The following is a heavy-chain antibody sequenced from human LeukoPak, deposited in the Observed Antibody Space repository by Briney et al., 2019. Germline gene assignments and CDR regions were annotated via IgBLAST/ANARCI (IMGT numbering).Heavy chain of an antibody. V-gene: IGHV3-7*03. CDR2: IRQDGSEK. CDR3: ARGCNRASCRYFFDS. Sequence: PGGSLRLSCAASGFTFSSYEMSWVRQAPGKGLEWVATIRQDGSEKHHLDSVRGRFTVSRDNAKNSLYLQMNSLRAEDTAVYYCARGCNRASCRYFFDSWGQGALVTVSS. D-gene: IGHD2-2*01. J-gene: IGHJ4*02. CDR1: GFTFSSYE.